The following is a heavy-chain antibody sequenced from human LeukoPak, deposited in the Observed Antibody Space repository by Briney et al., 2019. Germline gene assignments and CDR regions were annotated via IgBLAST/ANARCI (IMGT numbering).Heavy chain of an antibody. Sequence: GGSLRLSCAASGFTFSSYWMHWVRQAPGKGLVWVSRINSDGSGTDYADSVKGRFSISRDNAKKTVYLQMNSLRAEDTAVYYCASLVGGYYPPVEGFDIWGQGTMVTVSS. CDR3: ASLVGGYYPPVEGFDI. V-gene: IGHV3-74*01. D-gene: IGHD3-3*01. CDR1: GFTFSSYW. CDR2: INSDGSGT. J-gene: IGHJ3*02.